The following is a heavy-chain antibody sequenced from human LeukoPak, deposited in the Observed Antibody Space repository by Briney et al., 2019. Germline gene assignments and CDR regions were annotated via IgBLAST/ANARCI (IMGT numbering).Heavy chain of an antibody. V-gene: IGHV1-69*13. CDR1: GGTFSSYA. CDR3: ASLGSSRKFDY. J-gene: IGHJ4*02. CDR2: IIPIFGTA. Sequence: ASVKVSCKASGGTFSSYAISWVRQAPGQGLEWMGGIIPIFGTANYAQKFQGRVTITADESTCTAYMELSSLRSEDTAVYYCASLGSSRKFDYWGQGTLVTVSS. D-gene: IGHD3-10*01.